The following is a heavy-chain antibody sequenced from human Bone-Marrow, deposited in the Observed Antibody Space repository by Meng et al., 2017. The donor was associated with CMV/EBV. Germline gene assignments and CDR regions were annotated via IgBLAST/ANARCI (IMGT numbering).Heavy chain of an antibody. CDR2: INHSGST. CDR1: GGSFSGYY. Sequence: GSLRLSCAVYGGSFSGYYWSWIRQPPGKGLEWIGEINHSGSTNYNPSLKSRVTISVDTSKNQFSLKLSSVTAADTAVYYCARGSPYYDFWSGYYGGYYYGMEVWGQGARVTVSS. CDR3: ARGSPYYDFWSGYYGGYYYGMEV. J-gene: IGHJ6*02. D-gene: IGHD3-3*01. V-gene: IGHV4-34*01.